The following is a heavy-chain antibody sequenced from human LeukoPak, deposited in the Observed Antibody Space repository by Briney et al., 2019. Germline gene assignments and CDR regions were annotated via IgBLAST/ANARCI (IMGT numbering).Heavy chain of an antibody. D-gene: IGHD6-19*01. V-gene: IGHV4-59*08. CDR3: ARHLRIAVAGTIDWFDP. CDR2: IYYSGST. Sequence: SETLSLTCTVSGGSISSYYWSWIRQPPGKGLEWIGCIYYSGSTNYNPSLKSRVTISVDTSKNQFSLKLSSVTAADTAVYYCARHLRIAVAGTIDWFDPWGQGTLVTVSS. J-gene: IGHJ5*02. CDR1: GGSISSYY.